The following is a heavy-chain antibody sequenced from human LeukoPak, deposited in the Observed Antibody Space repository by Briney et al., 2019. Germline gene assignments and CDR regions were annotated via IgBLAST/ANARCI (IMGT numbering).Heavy chain of an antibody. Sequence: ASVKVSCKASGYTFTSYAMHWVRRAPGQRLEWMGWINAGNGNTKYSQKFQGRVTITRDTSASTAYMELRSLRSGDTAVYYCARRETAIFGVGLDYWGQGTLVTVSS. D-gene: IGHD3-3*01. CDR2: INAGNGNT. CDR3: ARRETAIFGVGLDY. CDR1: GYTFTSYA. J-gene: IGHJ4*02. V-gene: IGHV1-3*01.